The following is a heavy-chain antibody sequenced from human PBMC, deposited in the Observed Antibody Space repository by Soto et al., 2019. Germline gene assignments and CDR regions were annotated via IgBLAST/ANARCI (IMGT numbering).Heavy chain of an antibody. D-gene: IGHD6-19*01. J-gene: IGHJ6*02. Sequence: QVQLVQSGAEVKKPGASVKVSCKASGYTFTSYGISWVRQAPGQGLEWRGWISAYNGNTNYAQKLQGRVTMTTDTSASTAYMGLSSLRSDDTAVYYCARDDSSGWYGYYYYYGMDVWCQGTTVTVSS. CDR1: GYTFTSYG. V-gene: IGHV1-18*01. CDR2: ISAYNGNT. CDR3: ARDDSSGWYGYYYYYGMDV.